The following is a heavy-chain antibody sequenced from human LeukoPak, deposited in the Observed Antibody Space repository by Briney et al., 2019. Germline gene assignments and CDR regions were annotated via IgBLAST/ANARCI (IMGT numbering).Heavy chain of an antibody. CDR3: AREVDGYCSGGSCGDI. J-gene: IGHJ3*02. Sequence: GGSLRLSCAASGFTFSRYEMNWVRQAPGKGLEWVSYISSSGSTIYYADSVKGRFTISRDNAKNSLYLQMNSLRAEDTAVYYCAREVDGYCSGGSCGDIWGQGTMVTVSS. CDR2: ISSSGSTI. CDR1: GFTFSRYE. V-gene: IGHV3-48*03. D-gene: IGHD2-15*01.